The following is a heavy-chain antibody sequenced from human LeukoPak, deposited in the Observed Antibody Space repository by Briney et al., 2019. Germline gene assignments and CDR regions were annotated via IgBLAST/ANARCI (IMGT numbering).Heavy chain of an antibody. Sequence: PGGSLRLSSAASGFTFSSYSINWVRQAPGKGLVWVSRINTDGSSTSYADSVKGRFTISRDNAKNTLYLQMNSLRAEDTAVYYCARDLSQQWLHYYYMDVWGKGITVTVSS. CDR1: GFTFSSYS. J-gene: IGHJ6*03. D-gene: IGHD6-19*01. CDR3: ARDLSQQWLHYYYMDV. CDR2: INTDGSST. V-gene: IGHV3-74*01.